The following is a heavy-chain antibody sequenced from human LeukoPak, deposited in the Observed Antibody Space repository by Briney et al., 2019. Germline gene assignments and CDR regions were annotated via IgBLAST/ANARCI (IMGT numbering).Heavy chain of an antibody. V-gene: IGHV4-59*01. CDR1: GGSISSYY. CDR3: ARDTPPRDTYYYDSSGYYLGAFDI. D-gene: IGHD3-22*01. J-gene: IGHJ3*02. CDR2: IYYSGST. Sequence: SETLSLTCTVSGGSISSYYWSWIRQPPGEGLEWIGYIYYSGSTNYNPSLKSRVTISVDTSKNQFSLKLSSVTAADTAVYYCARDTPPRDTYYYDSSGYYLGAFDIWGQGTMVTVSS.